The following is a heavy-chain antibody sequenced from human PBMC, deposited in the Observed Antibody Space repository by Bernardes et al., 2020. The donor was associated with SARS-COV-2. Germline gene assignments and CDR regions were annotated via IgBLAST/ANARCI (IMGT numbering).Heavy chain of an antibody. CDR2: ISEDGSYT. Sequence: GGSLRLSCAASGFTISSYWMHWVRQPHGKGLVWLSRISEDGSYTDYAGSVRGRFTISRDYAKNTVYLQMDSLRVDDTAVYYCAGDTLGDVAVFDHWGQGNLVTVSS. V-gene: IGHV3-74*01. D-gene: IGHD3-10*01. CDR1: GFTISSYW. CDR3: AGDTLGDVAVFDH. J-gene: IGHJ4*02.